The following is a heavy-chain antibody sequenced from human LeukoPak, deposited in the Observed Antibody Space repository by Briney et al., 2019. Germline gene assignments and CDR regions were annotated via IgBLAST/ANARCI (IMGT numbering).Heavy chain of an antibody. D-gene: IGHD6-19*01. CDR1: GFTFSSYG. CDR2: IWYDGSNK. V-gene: IGHV3-33*01. Sequence: PGRSLRLSCAASGFTFSSYGMHWVRQAPGKGLEWVAVIWYDGSNKYYADSVKGRFTISGDNSKNTLYLQMNSLRAEDTAVYYCARDSGAGPLDYWGQGTLVTVSS. J-gene: IGHJ4*02. CDR3: ARDSGAGPLDY.